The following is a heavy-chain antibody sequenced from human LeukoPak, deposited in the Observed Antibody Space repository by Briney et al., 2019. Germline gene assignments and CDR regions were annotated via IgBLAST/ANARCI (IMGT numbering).Heavy chain of an antibody. CDR2: ISTIGYT. J-gene: IGHJ4*02. Sequence: GGSLRLSCTASGFIFSDYYMGWVRQAPGQGLEWISYISTIGYTSYADSVKGRFTISRDTDKKSVYLKMNSLRAEDTSIYYCTRRDCTRTSCYASDWGQGTLVTVSS. CDR3: TRRDCTRTSCYASD. D-gene: IGHD2-2*01. V-gene: IGHV3-11*06. CDR1: GFIFSDYY.